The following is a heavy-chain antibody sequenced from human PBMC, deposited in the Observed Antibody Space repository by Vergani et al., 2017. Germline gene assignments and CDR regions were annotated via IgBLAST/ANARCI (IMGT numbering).Heavy chain of an antibody. CDR3: AKDTGFRLGALDY. Sequence: EVQLVESGGVVVQPGGSLRLSCSASGFTFDDYAMHWVRQAPGKGLEWVSLISWDGGSTYYADSVKGRFTISRDNSKNSLYLQMNSLRAEDTALYYCAKDTGFRLGALDYWGQGTLVTVSS. CDR2: ISWDGGST. J-gene: IGHJ4*02. D-gene: IGHD1-26*01. CDR1: GFTFDDYA. V-gene: IGHV3-43D*04.